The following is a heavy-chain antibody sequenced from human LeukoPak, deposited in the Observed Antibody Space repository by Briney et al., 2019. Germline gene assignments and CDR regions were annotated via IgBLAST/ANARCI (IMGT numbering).Heavy chain of an antibody. Sequence: PSETLSLTCAVYGGSFSGYYWSWIRQPPGKGLEWIGEINHSGSTNYNPSLKSRVTISVDTSKNQFSLKLSSVTAADTAVYYCARMVGHSSGWYHGMDVWGQGTTVTVSS. CDR2: INHSGST. CDR3: ARMVGHSSGWYHGMDV. V-gene: IGHV4-34*01. CDR1: GGSFSGYY. J-gene: IGHJ6*02. D-gene: IGHD6-19*01.